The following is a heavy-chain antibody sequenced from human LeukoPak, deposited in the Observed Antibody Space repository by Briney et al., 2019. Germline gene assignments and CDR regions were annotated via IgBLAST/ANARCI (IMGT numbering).Heavy chain of an antibody. D-gene: IGHD2/OR15-2a*01. CDR1: GFTFDDYA. CDR3: ASHLSTTFH. V-gene: IGHV3-9*01. CDR2: ISWNSGSI. Sequence: GGSLRLSCAASGFTFDDYAMHWVRQAPGKGLEWVSGISWNSGSIGYADSVKGRFTISRDNAKNSLYLQMNSLRAEDTAVYYCASHLSTTFHWGQGTLVTVSS. J-gene: IGHJ4*02.